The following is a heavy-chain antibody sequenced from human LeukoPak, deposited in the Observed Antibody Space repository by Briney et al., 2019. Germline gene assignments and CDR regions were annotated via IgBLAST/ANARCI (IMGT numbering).Heavy chain of an antibody. Sequence: KPSETLSLTCTVSGGSISSYYWNWIRQPAGKGLEWIGRIFTSGSAKYNPSLKSRVTMSVDTSKNQFSLKLSSVTAADTAVYYCARGSNYVGFDYWGQGTLVTVSS. CDR1: GGSISSYY. D-gene: IGHD4-11*01. CDR2: IFTSGSA. J-gene: IGHJ4*02. V-gene: IGHV4-4*07. CDR3: ARGSNYVGFDY.